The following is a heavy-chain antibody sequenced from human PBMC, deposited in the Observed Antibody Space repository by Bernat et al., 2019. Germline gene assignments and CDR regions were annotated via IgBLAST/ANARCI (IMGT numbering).Heavy chain of an antibody. V-gene: IGHV3-21*01. CDR3: AREKYQLLRVSYYYYMDV. CDR2: ISSSSYI. Sequence: EVQLVESGGGLVKPGGSLRLSCAASGFTFSSYSMNWVRQAPGKGLEWVSSISSSSYIYYADSVKGRFTISRDNAKNSLYLQMNSLRAEDTAVYYCAREKYQLLRVSYYYYMDVWGKGTTVTVSS. CDR1: GFTFSSYS. J-gene: IGHJ6*03. D-gene: IGHD2-2*01.